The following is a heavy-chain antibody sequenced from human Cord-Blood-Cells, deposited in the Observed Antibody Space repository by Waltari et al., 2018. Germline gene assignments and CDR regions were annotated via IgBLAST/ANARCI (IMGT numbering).Heavy chain of an antibody. CDR1: GDSVSSNSAA. CDR3: ARDEGIYCSSTSCYNGFDY. D-gene: IGHD2-2*02. V-gene: IGHV6-1*01. CDR2: TYYRSKWYN. Sequence: QVQLQQSGPGLVKPSQTLSLTCAIPGDSVSSNSAAWNWIRQSPSRGIEWLGRTYYRSKWYNDYAVSVKSRITINPDTSKNQFSLQLNSVTPEDTAVYYCARDEGIYCSSTSCYNGFDYWGQGTLVTVSS. J-gene: IGHJ4*02.